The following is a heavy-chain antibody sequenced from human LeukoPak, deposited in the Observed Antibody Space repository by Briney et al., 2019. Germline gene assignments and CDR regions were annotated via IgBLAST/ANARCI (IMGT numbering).Heavy chain of an antibody. V-gene: IGHV4-59*08. D-gene: IGHD2-2*03. CDR3: ARLDDFGYFGL. CDR2: IYYSGNT. Sequence: SETLSLTCTVSGGSISRYYWSCIRQPPGKRLEWIGYIYYSGNTNYNPSLTSRVTISVDTSKNQFSLKLSSVTAADTAVYYCARLDDFGYFGLWGRGTLVTVSS. CDR1: GGSISRYY. J-gene: IGHJ2*01.